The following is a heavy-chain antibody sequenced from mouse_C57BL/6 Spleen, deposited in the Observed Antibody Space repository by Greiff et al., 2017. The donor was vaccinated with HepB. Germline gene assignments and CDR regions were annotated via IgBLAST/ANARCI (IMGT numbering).Heavy chain of an antibody. J-gene: IGHJ4*01. CDR3: APTTGEARGYAMDY. D-gene: IGHD1-1*01. CDR2: IDPEDGET. V-gene: IGHV14-2*01. Sequence: EVQLQQSGAELVKPGASVKLSCTASGFNFTDYYMHWVKQRTEQGLEWIGRIDPEDGETKYAPNFQGKATITADTSSNTAYLQISSLTSEDTAVCYCAPTTGEARGYAMDYWGQGTSVTVSS. CDR1: GFNFTDYY.